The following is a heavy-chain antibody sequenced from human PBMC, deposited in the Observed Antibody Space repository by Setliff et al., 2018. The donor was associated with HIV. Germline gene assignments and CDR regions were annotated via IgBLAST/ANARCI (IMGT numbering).Heavy chain of an antibody. Sequence: PGVSLRLSCAASGFTFSNYAMTWVRQAPGKGLEWVSGISGSGGRTYYADSVKGRFTVSRDNSKNTLYMQMNSLRVEDRAVYYCAKGGDIWGQGTMVTVSS. CDR1: GFTFSNYA. CDR3: AKGGDI. J-gene: IGHJ3*02. CDR2: ISGSGGRT. V-gene: IGHV3-23*01. D-gene: IGHD1-26*01.